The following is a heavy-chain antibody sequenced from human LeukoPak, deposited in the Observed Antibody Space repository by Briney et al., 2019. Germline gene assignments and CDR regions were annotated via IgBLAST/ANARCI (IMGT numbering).Heavy chain of an antibody. CDR2: IWYDGSNK. CDR3: ARQEARNWFDP. V-gene: IGHV3-33*01. J-gene: IGHJ5*02. Sequence: GRSLRLSCAASGFTFSLSAMRWVRQAPGKGLEWVAFIWYDGSNKYYADSVKGRFTISRDNSKNTLFLQMNSLRAEDTAVYYCARQEARNWFDPWGQGTLVTVSS. CDR1: GFTFSLSA.